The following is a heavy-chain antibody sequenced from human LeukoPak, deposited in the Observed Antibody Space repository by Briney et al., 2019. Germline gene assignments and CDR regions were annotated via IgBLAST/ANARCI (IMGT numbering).Heavy chain of an antibody. D-gene: IGHD1-1*01. J-gene: IGHJ5*02. CDR2: ISSSGSGGNT. CDR3: AKDRSANVFDSQLFATWFDL. CDR1: GVTLSNYA. Sequence: GGSLRLSCVASGVTLSNYAMSWARQAPGKGLEWVSGISSSGSGGNTYYADSVKGRFTISRDSSRNTLFLHMNTLRAEDTAIYYCAKDRSANVFDSQLFATWFDLWGQGTLVTVSS. V-gene: IGHV3-23*01.